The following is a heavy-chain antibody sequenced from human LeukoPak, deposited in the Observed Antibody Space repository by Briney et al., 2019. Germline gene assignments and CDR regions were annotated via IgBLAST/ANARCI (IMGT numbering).Heavy chain of an antibody. CDR2: VYYIGST. J-gene: IGHJ3*02. CDR3: AREDAEQMDNSFDI. CDR1: GDSICRSSDY. Sequence: SETLSLTCTVSGDSICRSSDYWGWIRQPPGKGPEWIGSVYYIGSTFYNPSLKSRLTISIDTSKNQFSLKLRSVTAADTAVYYCAREDAEQMDNSFDIWGQGTMVTVSS. D-gene: IGHD5-24*01. V-gene: IGHV4-39*07.